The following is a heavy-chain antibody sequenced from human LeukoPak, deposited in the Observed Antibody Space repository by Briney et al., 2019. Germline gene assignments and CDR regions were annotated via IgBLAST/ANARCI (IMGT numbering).Heavy chain of an antibody. V-gene: IGHV4-31*03. CDR1: GGSISSDDSY. J-gene: IGHJ3*02. D-gene: IGHD2-15*01. CDR3: ARNGYCSGGSCYSNNAFDI. Sequence: SETLSLTCTVSGGSISSDDSYWSAMRQLPGKGLEWIGYIYYSGTPYYNPSLKSRVTISVDTSKNQFSLKLSSVTAADTAVYYCARNGYCSGGSCYSNNAFDIWGQGTMVTVSS. CDR2: IYYSGTP.